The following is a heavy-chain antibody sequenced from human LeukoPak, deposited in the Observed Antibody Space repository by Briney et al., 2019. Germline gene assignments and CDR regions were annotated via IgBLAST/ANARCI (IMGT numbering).Heavy chain of an antibody. CDR3: AKRPTDYYYMDV. CDR2: ISGSGGST. J-gene: IGHJ6*03. CDR1: GFTFSSYA. Sequence: PGGSLRLSCAASGFTFSSYAMSWVRQAPGKGLEWVSAISGSGGSTYYADSVKGRLTISRDNSKNTLYLQMNSLRAEDTAVYYCAKRPTDYYYMDVWGKGTTVTVSS. V-gene: IGHV3-23*01.